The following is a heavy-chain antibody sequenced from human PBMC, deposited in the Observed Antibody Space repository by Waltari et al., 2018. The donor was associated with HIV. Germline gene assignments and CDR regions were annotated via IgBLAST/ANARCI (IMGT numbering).Heavy chain of an antibody. Sequence: QVQLEQSGAEVKKPGAPEKVSCKASGYTFTSYDIFWVRQATGQGLEWMGWMNPHRGTTAYAQKFQGRVTMTRNTSITTAYMELSSLRSEDTAVYYCARVRRPSGSYYLSYWGQGTLVTVSS. CDR2: MNPHRGTT. CDR1: GYTFTSYD. J-gene: IGHJ4*02. CDR3: ARVRRPSGSYYLSY. V-gene: IGHV1-8*01. D-gene: IGHD1-26*01.